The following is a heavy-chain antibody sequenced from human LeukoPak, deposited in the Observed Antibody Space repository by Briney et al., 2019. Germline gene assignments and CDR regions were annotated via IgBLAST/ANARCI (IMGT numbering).Heavy chain of an antibody. D-gene: IGHD3-10*01. CDR1: TYTFTSYA. J-gene: IGHJ4*02. V-gene: IGHV1-18*01. Sequence: ASVKVSCKASTYTFTSYAISWVRQAPGQGLEWMGWISAYNGKTEYAQKVQGRVTITRDTSASTAYMELSSLRSEDTAVYYCARDLSTEVLLWFGEFDYWGQGTLVTVSS. CDR2: ISAYNGKT. CDR3: ARDLSTEVLLWFGEFDY.